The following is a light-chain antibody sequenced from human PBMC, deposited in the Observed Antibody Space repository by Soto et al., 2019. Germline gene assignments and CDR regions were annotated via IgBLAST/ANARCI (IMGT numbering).Light chain of an antibody. CDR1: SSDIGGHNY. Sequence: HSVLTQPASVSGSPGQSITISCTGTSSDIGGHNYVSWYQQHPGKAPKLMIYEVNNRPSGVSSRFSGSKSGNTASLTISGLQAEDEADYYCSSYTNNQRLFGGGTKLTVL. J-gene: IGLJ3*02. CDR3: SSYTNNQRL. V-gene: IGLV2-14*01. CDR2: EVN.